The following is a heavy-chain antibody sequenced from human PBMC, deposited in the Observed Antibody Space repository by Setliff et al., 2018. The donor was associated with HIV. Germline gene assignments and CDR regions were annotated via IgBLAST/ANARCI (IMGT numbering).Heavy chain of an antibody. J-gene: IGHJ4*02. Sequence: PSETLSLTCTVSGGSISNSNYFWGWIRQPPGKGLEWIGRIYSSGSTYYQPSLQGRVSMSIDSSKNHFSLKLRSVTAADTAVYYCARDLGGPRNFDNWGQGTLVTVSS. CDR2: IYSSGST. CDR1: GGSISNSNYF. V-gene: IGHV4-39*02. D-gene: IGHD2-15*01. CDR3: ARDLGGPRNFDN.